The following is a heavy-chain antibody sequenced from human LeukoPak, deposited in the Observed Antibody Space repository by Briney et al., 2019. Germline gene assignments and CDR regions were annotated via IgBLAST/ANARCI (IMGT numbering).Heavy chain of an antibody. CDR3: AKDLMPDMYYYYYMDV. Sequence: GGSLRLSCAASGFTFSTYGMHWVRQAPGKGLEWVAFIRYDGSNKYYADSVKGRFTISRDNSKNTLYLQMNSLRAEDTAVYYCAKDLMPDMYYYYYMDVWGKGTTVTVS. J-gene: IGHJ6*03. D-gene: IGHD2-2*01. V-gene: IGHV3-30*02. CDR2: IRYDGSNK. CDR1: GFTFSTYG.